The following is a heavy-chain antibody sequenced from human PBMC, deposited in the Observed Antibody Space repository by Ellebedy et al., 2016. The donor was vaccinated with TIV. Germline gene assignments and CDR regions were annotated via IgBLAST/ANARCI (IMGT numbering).Heavy chain of an antibody. J-gene: IGHJ4*02. CDR2: INPSGGST. CDR3: ARGDFDY. D-gene: IGHD5-24*01. V-gene: IGHV1-46*01. Sequence: AASVKVSCKASGYTFPSYYMLWVRQPPGQGLEWMGIINPSGGSTSYAQKFQGRVTMTRDTSTSTVYMELSRLRSDDTAVYYCARGDFDYWGQGTLVTVSS. CDR1: GYTFPSYY.